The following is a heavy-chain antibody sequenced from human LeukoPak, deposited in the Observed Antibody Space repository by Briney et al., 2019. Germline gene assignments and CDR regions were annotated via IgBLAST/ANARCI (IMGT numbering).Heavy chain of an antibody. CDR1: GGSLSSSSYY. CDR2: IYYSGST. CDR3: AGRTLELRVLRGYDY. Sequence: SETLSLTCTVSGGSLSSSSYYWGWIRQPPGKGLEWIGSIYYSGSTYYNPSLKSRVTISVDTSKNQFSLKLSSVTAADTAVYYCAGRTLELRVLRGYDYWGQGTLVTVSS. D-gene: IGHD1-26*01. V-gene: IGHV4-39*01. J-gene: IGHJ4*02.